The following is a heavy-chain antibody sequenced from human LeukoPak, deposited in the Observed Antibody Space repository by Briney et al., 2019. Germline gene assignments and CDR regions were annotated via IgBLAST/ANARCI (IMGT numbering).Heavy chain of an antibody. CDR3: ARGSAY. CDR1: GFTLSNYD. J-gene: IGHJ4*02. Sequence: GSLRLSCAASGFTLSNYDMNWVRQAPGKGLEWISYISSSGLTIYYADSVKGRFTISRDNPKNLLYLQMNSLRAEDTAVYYCARGSAYWGQGTLVTVSS. V-gene: IGHV3-48*03. CDR2: ISSSGLTI.